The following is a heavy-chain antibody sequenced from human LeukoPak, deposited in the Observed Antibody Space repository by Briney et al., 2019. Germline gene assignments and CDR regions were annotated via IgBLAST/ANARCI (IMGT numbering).Heavy chain of an antibody. CDR1: GYTFTSYD. CDR2: MNPNSGNI. V-gene: IGHV1-8*01. D-gene: IGHD2-15*01. J-gene: IGHJ3*02. CDR3: ARLPRVAVTLLGAFDI. Sequence: ASVKVSCKASGYTFTSYDINWVRQATGQGLEWMGWMNPNSGNIGYAQKFQGRVTMTRNTSISTAYMELSSLRSEDTAVYYCARLPRVAVTLLGAFDIWGQGTMVTVSS.